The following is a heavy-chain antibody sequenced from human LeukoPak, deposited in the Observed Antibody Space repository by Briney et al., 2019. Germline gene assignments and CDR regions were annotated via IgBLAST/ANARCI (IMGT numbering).Heavy chain of an antibody. Sequence: VASVKVSCKASGYTFTGYYMHWVRQAPGQGLEWMGWINPNSGGTNYAQKFQGRVTMTRDTSISTAYMELSRLRSDDTAVYYCARNYYDSSGYYYFDYWGQGTLVTVSS. V-gene: IGHV1-2*02. D-gene: IGHD3-22*01. CDR1: GYTFTGYY. CDR3: ARNYYDSSGYYYFDY. J-gene: IGHJ4*02. CDR2: INPNSGGT.